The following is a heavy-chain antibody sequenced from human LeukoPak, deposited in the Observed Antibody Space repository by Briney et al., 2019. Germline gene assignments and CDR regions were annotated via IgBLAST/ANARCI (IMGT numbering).Heavy chain of an antibody. CDR1: GGTFSSFA. CDR2: IFPIFGTA. V-gene: IGHV1-69*05. Sequence: AASVSVSCTASGGTFSSFAISWVRQPPGQGLEWMGGIFPIFGTANYAQKFQGRVTITTDESTSTAYMELSSLRSEDTAVYYCAREQITIFGEVIISETMDVWGKGTTVTVSS. D-gene: IGHD3-3*01. CDR3: AREQITIFGEVIISETMDV. J-gene: IGHJ6*03.